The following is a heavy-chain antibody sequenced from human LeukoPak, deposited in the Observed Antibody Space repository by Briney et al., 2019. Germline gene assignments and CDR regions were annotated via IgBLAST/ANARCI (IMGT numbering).Heavy chain of an antibody. J-gene: IGHJ4*02. V-gene: IGHV4-39*01. Sequence: PSETLSLTCTVSGGSIDSSSYYWGWIRQPPGKGLENIGSIYYSGSTYYSPSLNSRVTISVDTSKNQFFLELSSVTAADTAVYYCTRGNFYSFDYWGQGTLVTVSS. D-gene: IGHD1-7*01. CDR1: GGSIDSSSYY. CDR3: TRGNFYSFDY. CDR2: IYYSGST.